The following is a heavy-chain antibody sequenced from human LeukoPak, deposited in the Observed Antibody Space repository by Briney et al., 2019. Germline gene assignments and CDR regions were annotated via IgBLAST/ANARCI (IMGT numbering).Heavy chain of an antibody. CDR3: ARLRSVRYSYYYYMDV. CDR2: IYYSGST. D-gene: IGHD4-17*01. CDR1: GGSISSYY. J-gene: IGHJ6*03. V-gene: IGHV4-59*01. Sequence: SETLSLTCTVSGGSISSYYWSWIRQPPGKGLEWIGYIYYSGSTNYSPSLKSRVTISVDTSKNQFSLKLSSVTAADTAVYYCARLRSVRYSYYYYMDVWDKGTTVTISS.